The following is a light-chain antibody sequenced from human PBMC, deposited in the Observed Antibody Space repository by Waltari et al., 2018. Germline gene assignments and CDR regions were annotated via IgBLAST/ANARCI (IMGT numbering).Light chain of an antibody. V-gene: IGKV3-11*01. J-gene: IGKJ4*01. Sequence: EIVLTQSPDILSFSPGERATLPCRASQSVGTYLAWYQQRPGQSPRLLIYDASYRTTGIPARLSGSASETDFTLTISRLQPEDFAGYYCQQRRNWPLTFGGG. CDR2: DAS. CDR1: QSVGTY. CDR3: QQRRNWPLT.